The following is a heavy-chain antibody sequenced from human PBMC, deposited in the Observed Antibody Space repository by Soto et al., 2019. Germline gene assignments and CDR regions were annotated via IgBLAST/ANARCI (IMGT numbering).Heavy chain of an antibody. Sequence: GSLRLSCAASGFTVSSNYMSWVRQAPGKGLEWVSVIYSGGSKYYADSVKGRFTISRDNSKNTLYLQMNSLRAEDTAVYYCARDEVIVVVPAATGYYYYGMDVWGQGTTVTVSS. CDR3: ARDEVIVVVPAATGYYYYGMDV. V-gene: IGHV3-66*02. CDR1: GFTVSSNY. CDR2: IYSGGSK. J-gene: IGHJ6*02. D-gene: IGHD2-2*01.